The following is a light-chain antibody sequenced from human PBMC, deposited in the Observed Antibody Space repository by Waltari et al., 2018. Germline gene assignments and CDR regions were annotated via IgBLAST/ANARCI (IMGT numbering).Light chain of an antibody. Sequence: NQLTQSPSSLSASGGDRVTITCRASQAMSGYLAWYQQKPGKAPKLLFYAASTLQSGVPSRFSGSGSGTDFTLTISSLQPEDFATYYCQQLKSYPITFGQGTRLEIK. CDR1: QAMSGY. CDR2: AAS. CDR3: QQLKSYPIT. J-gene: IGKJ5*01. V-gene: IGKV1-9*01.